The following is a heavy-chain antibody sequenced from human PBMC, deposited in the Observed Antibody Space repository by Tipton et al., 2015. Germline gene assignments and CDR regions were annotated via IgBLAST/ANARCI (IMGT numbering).Heavy chain of an antibody. D-gene: IGHD3-22*01. CDR1: VGSISSGGYY. Sequence: TLSLTCTVSVGSISSGGYYWSWIRQHPGKGLEWIGYIFYSGSTYYNPSLKSRVTISVDTSKNQFSLRLSSVTAADTAVYYCARGGAGYYYDSVGYLSWGQGTLVTVSS. J-gene: IGHJ5*02. CDR3: ARGGAGYYYDSVGYLS. CDR2: IFYSGST. V-gene: IGHV4-31*03.